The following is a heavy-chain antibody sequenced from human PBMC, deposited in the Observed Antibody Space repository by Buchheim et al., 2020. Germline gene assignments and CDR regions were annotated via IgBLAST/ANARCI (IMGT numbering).Heavy chain of an antibody. Sequence: QVQLQESGPGLVKPSETLSLTCTVSGDSISTYYWSWIRQPPGNGLEWIGYIYYSGSTNYNPSLKSRVTISLEMSNNQFSLKLSSVTAADTAVYYCARTYNYGPYYFDYWGQGTL. CDR3: ARTYNYGPYYFDY. J-gene: IGHJ4*02. D-gene: IGHD5-18*01. V-gene: IGHV4-59*01. CDR1: GDSISTYY. CDR2: IYYSGST.